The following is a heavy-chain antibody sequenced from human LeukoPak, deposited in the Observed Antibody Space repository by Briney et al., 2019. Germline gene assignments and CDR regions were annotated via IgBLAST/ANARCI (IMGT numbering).Heavy chain of an antibody. CDR2: ISSDGSST. Sequence: GGSPRLSCAASGFTFRNHWMHWVRQTPGKGLVWVSRISSDGSSTTYADSVKGRFTISRDNAKNTLYLQMNNLAAEETAMYYCARDQRVTGRPDIDYWGQGTLVIVSS. CDR3: ARDQRVTGRPDIDY. J-gene: IGHJ4*02. V-gene: IGHV3-74*03. D-gene: IGHD6-6*01. CDR1: GFTFRNHW.